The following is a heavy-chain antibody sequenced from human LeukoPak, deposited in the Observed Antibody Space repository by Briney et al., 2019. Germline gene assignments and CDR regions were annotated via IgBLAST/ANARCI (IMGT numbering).Heavy chain of an antibody. CDR3: ARDRRYSGSYYDY. CDR2: ISAYNGNT. D-gene: IGHD1-26*01. Sequence: GASVKLSCNSFGYSFTSCGISLVRGPPAQGLEWMGWISAYNGNTNYAQKLQGRVIMTTDTSTSTAHMELRSLRSDDTAVCYCARDRRYSGSYYDYWGQGTLVTVSS. CDR1: GYSFTSCG. J-gene: IGHJ4*02. V-gene: IGHV1-18*01.